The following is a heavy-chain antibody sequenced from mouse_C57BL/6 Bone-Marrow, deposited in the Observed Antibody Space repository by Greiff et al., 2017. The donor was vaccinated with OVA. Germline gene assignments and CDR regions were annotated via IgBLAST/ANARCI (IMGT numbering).Heavy chain of an antibody. Sequence: QVQLQQSGAELMKPGASVKLSCKATGYTFTGYWIEWVKQSPGHGLEWIGEILPGSGSTNYNEKFKGKATFTADTSSNTAYMQLSSLTTEDSAIDDCASQDAYYSNFYAMDYWGQGTSVTVSS. CDR2: ILPGSGST. V-gene: IGHV1-9*01. CDR1: GYTFTGYW. J-gene: IGHJ4*01. CDR3: ASQDAYYSNFYAMDY. D-gene: IGHD2-5*01.